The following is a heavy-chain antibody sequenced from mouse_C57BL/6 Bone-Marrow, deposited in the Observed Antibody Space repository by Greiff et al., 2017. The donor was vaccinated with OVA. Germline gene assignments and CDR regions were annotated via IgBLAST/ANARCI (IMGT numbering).Heavy chain of an antibody. CDR1: GYTFTSYG. V-gene: IGHV1-81*01. CDR2: IYPRSGNT. CDR3: AGGDVVLDY. Sequence: QVQLQQSGAELVRPGASVKLSCKASGYTFTSYGISWVKQRTGQGLEWIGEIYPRSGNTYYNEKFKGKATLTADKSSSTAYMVLRSLTSEDSAVCFCAGGDVVLDYGGQGTTLTVSS. J-gene: IGHJ2*01. D-gene: IGHD1-1*01.